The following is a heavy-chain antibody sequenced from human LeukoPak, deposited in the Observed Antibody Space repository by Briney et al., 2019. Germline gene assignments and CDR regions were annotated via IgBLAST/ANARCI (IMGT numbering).Heavy chain of an antibody. D-gene: IGHD2-15*01. V-gene: IGHV4-38-2*02. J-gene: IGHJ4*02. CDR2: IYHSGST. CDR1: GYSISSGYY. CDR3: ARVGYCSGDSCWVPFDY. Sequence: SETLSLTCIVSGYSISSGYYWGWIRQPPGKGLGWIGSIYHSGSTYCNPSLKSRVTISVDTSKNQFSLKLSSVTAADTAVYYCARVGYCSGDSCWVPFDYWGQGTLVTVSS.